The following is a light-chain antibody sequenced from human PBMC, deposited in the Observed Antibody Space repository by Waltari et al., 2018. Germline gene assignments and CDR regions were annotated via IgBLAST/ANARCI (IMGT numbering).Light chain of an antibody. CDR3: QQRKNWPPLT. J-gene: IGKJ4*01. CDR2: DTS. V-gene: IGKV3-11*01. CDR1: QNVDRY. Sequence: ETVLTQSPATLSLSPGERATLSCKASQNVDRYLAWYQQKPGQAHRLLIYDTSNRATGIPVRFSGSGSGTDFTLTISSLEPEDFAVYYCQQRKNWPPLTFGGGTKVEIK.